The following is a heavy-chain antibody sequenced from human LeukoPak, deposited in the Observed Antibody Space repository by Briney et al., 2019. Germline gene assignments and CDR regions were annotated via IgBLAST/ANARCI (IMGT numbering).Heavy chain of an antibody. V-gene: IGHV3-21*01. D-gene: IGHD6-19*01. CDR3: AREDYSSGYYFDY. Sequence: PGRSLRLSCAASGFTFSNYRMNWVRQTPGRGLEWVSSISSSSSYIDYADSVQGRFTISRDNAKNSLYLQMNSLRAEDTAVYYCAREDYSSGYYFDYWGQGTLVTVSS. J-gene: IGHJ4*02. CDR1: GFTFSNYR. CDR2: ISSSSSYI.